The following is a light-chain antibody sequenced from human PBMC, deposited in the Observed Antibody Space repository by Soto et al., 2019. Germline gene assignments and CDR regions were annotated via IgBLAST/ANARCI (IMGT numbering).Light chain of an antibody. CDR1: QGISSY. CDR3: QQVNVYPSN. J-gene: IGKJ4*01. V-gene: IGKV1-13*02. CDR2: DAS. Sequence: IQLTQSPSSLSASVGDRVTITFLVSQGISSYLNWYRQKPGKAPKLLIYDASKLETGVPSRFSGGGSGTDFTLTISSLQPEDFATYYCQQVNVYPSNFGGGTKVDIK.